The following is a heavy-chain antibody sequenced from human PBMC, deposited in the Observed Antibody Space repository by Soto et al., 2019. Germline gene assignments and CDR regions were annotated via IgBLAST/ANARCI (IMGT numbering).Heavy chain of an antibody. CDR1: GFTFSNYV. CDR3: AKPSYASGSYKVDY. Sequence: EVQLLESGGGLVQPGGSLRISCAASGFTFSNYVMTWVRQAPGRGLEWVSGISASGGSTYYADSVKGRFTISRDNSNGMLFLQMHGLGAENTAVYYCAKPSYASGSYKVDYWGRGTLVTVSS. D-gene: IGHD3-10*01. CDR2: ISASGGST. J-gene: IGHJ4*02. V-gene: IGHV3-23*01.